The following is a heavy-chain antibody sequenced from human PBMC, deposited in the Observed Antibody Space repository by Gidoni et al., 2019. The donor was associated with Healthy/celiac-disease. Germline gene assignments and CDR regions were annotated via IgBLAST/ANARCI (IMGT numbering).Heavy chain of an antibody. Sequence: EVQLVESGGGLVQSGGSLRLRCAAAGFTVSSNYMSWVRQAPGKGLEWVSVIYSGGSTYYADSLEGRFTISRDNSKNTLYLQMNSLRAEDTAVYYCARDFSYDSSGFFDYWGQGTLVTVSS. V-gene: IGHV3-66*02. D-gene: IGHD3-22*01. J-gene: IGHJ4*02. CDR3: ARDFSYDSSGFFDY. CDR1: GFTVSSNY. CDR2: IYSGGST.